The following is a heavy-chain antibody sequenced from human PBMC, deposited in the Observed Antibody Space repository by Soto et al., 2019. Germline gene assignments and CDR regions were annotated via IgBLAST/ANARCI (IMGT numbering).Heavy chain of an antibody. D-gene: IGHD5-18*01. CDR3: AGGIQLLVYE. V-gene: IGHV4-31*03. CDR2: IYYSGST. J-gene: IGHJ4*02. CDR1: GGSISSGGYY. Sequence: SETLSLTCTVSGGSISSGGYYWSWIRQHPGKGLEWIGYIYYSGSTYYNPSLKSRVTISVDTSKNQFSLKLSSVTAADTAVYYCAGGIQLLVYEWGQGTLVTVSS.